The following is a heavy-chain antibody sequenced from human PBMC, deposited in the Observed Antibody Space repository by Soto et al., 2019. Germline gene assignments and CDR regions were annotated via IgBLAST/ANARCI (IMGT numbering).Heavy chain of an antibody. J-gene: IGHJ6*01. V-gene: IGHV3-15*01. D-gene: IGHD3-10*01. CDR1: GFTFSDAW. CDR2: IKRKIDGETT. CDR3: VTDRGGGMDV. Sequence: EVQLVESGGGMVMPGGSLRLSCAASGFTFSDAWMTWIRQAPGKGLQCVGRIKRKIDGETTDYAAPVKGRFTISRDDSKNTQYLQMNSLKVEDTAMYYCVTDRGGGMDVWGQGTTVTVSS.